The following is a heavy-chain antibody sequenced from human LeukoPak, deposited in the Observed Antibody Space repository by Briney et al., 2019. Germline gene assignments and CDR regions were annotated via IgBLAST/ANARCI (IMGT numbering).Heavy chain of an antibody. CDR2: ISSSSSYI. D-gene: IGHD3-10*01. Sequence: GGSLRLSCAASGFTFSSYAMSWVRQAPGKGLEWVSSISSSSSYIYYADSVKGRFTISRDNAKNSLYLQMNSLRAEDTAVYYCARDSVGVSAFDIWGQGTMVTVSS. CDR3: ARDSVGVSAFDI. V-gene: IGHV3-21*01. J-gene: IGHJ3*02. CDR1: GFTFSSYA.